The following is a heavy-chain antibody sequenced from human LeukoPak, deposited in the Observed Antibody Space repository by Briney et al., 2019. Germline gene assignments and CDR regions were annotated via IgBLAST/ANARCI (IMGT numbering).Heavy chain of an antibody. CDR3: VRVAKERVGGVYYFDY. Sequence: GGSLRLSCAASGFTFSDYDMRWVRQATGKGLEWVSAIGTAGDTYYTGSVKGRFTISRENAKNSLYLQMNSLRAGDTAVYYCVRVAKERVGGVYYFDYWGQGTPVTVSS. D-gene: IGHD1-1*01. CDR1: GFTFSDYD. J-gene: IGHJ4*02. CDR2: IGTAGDT. V-gene: IGHV3-13*01.